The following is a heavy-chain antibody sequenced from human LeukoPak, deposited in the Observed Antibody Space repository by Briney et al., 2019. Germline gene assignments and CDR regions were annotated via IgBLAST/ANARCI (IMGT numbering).Heavy chain of an antibody. CDR1: GFTFSSYS. Sequence: KTGGSLRLSCAASGFTFSSYSMNWVRQAPGKGLEWVSSISSSSSYIYYADSVKGRFTISRDNAKNSLYLQMNSLRAEDTAVYYCATETDRHLVGSYGGKWPYDYWGQGTLVTVSS. CDR2: ISSSSSYI. D-gene: IGHD4-23*01. J-gene: IGHJ4*02. V-gene: IGHV3-21*01. CDR3: ATETDRHLVGSYGGKWPYDY.